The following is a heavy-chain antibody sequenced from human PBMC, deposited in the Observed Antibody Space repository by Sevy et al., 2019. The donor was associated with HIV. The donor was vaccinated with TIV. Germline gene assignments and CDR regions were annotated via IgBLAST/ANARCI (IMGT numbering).Heavy chain of an antibody. V-gene: IGHV3-9*01. CDR1: GFPFNDHA. Sequence: GGSLRLSCAASGFPFNDHAMHWVRQVPGKGLEWVSDVSWNSRYIGYADSVKGRFTISRDNARHFLYLEMNSLRPEDTAIYYCAKDINRGCDGVNCYSYYYYFYGLDVWGQGTTVTVSS. CDR2: VSWNSRYI. D-gene: IGHD2-21*01. CDR3: AKDINRGCDGVNCYSYYYYFYGLDV. J-gene: IGHJ6*02.